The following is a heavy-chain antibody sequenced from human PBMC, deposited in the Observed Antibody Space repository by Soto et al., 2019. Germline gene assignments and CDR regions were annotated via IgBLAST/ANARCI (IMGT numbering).Heavy chain of an antibody. CDR2: INAGNGNT. CDR3: AREDPAPYSSSWYWFDP. Sequence: QVQLVQSGAEVKKPGASVKVSCKASGYTFTSYAMHWVRQAPGQRLEWMGWINAGNGNTKYSQKFQGRVTITRDTSASTAYMELSSLRSEDTAVYYCAREDPAPYSSSWYWFDPWGQGTLVTVSS. D-gene: IGHD6-13*01. CDR1: GYTFTSYA. V-gene: IGHV1-3*01. J-gene: IGHJ5*02.